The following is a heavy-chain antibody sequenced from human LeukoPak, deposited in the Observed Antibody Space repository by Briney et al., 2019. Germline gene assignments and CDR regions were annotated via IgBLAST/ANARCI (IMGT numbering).Heavy chain of an antibody. CDR2: ISSSGSTT. CDR1: GFTFSNYE. CDR3: AKMYGGSYYFDY. V-gene: IGHV3-48*03. J-gene: IGHJ4*02. D-gene: IGHD1-26*01. Sequence: GGSLRLSCAASGFTFSNYEMNWVRQAPGKGLEWVSYISSSGSTTHYADSVKGRFTISRDNAKNSLYLQMSSLRAEDTAVYYCAKMYGGSYYFDYWGQGILVTVSS.